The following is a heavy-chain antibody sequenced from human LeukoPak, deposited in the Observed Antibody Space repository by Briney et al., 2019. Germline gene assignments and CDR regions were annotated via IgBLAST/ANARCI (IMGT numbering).Heavy chain of an antibody. V-gene: IGHV3-23*01. CDR1: GFTFSSYT. Sequence: PGGSLRLSCAASGFTFSSYTMNWVRQAPGKGLEWISGISGSGASTYYADSVKGRFTISRDDSRNTLYLQMNSLRGDDTAVNYCAKDVGKWESLHFFDYWGQGTLVTVSS. CDR2: ISGSGAST. D-gene: IGHD1-26*01. J-gene: IGHJ4*02. CDR3: AKDVGKWESLHFFDY.